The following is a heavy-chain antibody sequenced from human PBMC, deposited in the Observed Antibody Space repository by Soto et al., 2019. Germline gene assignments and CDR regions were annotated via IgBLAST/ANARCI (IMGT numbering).Heavy chain of an antibody. CDR2: ISYDGKNE. J-gene: IGHJ4*02. Sequence: GGSLRLSCAASGFTFGSYAMYWVRQTPGNGLEFVAVISYDGKNEFYADSVKGRFTISRDNSKTTLFVQVNSLRAEDTAVYYCARGAGAYCRGDCPLDYWGPGTLVTVSS. CDR1: GFTFGSYA. D-gene: IGHD2-21*02. CDR3: ARGAGAYCRGDCPLDY. V-gene: IGHV3-30*01.